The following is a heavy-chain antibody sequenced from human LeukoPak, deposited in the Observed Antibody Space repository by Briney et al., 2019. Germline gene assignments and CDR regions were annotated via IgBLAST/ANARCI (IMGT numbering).Heavy chain of an antibody. Sequence: SETLSLTCTVSGGSIISYYWTWISQPPGKGLEWIGEINHSGITNYNPSLKSRVTISIDTSNNQFSLKLTSVTAADTAMYYCARLWDSSGSYWGQGTLVIVSS. CDR1: GGSIISYY. CDR3: ARLWDSSGSY. D-gene: IGHD5-12*01. CDR2: INHSGIT. J-gene: IGHJ4*02. V-gene: IGHV4-34*01.